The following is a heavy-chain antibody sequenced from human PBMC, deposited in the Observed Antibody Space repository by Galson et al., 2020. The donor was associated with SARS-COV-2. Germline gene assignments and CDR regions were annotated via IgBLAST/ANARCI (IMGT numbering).Heavy chain of an antibody. D-gene: IGHD2-2*01. V-gene: IGHV3-53*01. CDR3: ARDRVGCRSVGCHIPYYMDV. J-gene: IGHJ6*03. CDR1: GFTVSSNY. Sequence: GGSLRLSCAASGFTVSSNYITWVRQAPGKGLEWVSVIHSGDSTYYADSVKGRFTVSRDNSKNTLYLQMNSLRVEDTAVYYCARDRVGCRSVGCHIPYYMDVWGKGNTVTVSS. CDR2: IHSGDST.